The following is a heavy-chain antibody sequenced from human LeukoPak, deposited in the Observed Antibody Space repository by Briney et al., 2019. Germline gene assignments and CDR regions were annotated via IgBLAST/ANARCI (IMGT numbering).Heavy chain of an antibody. D-gene: IGHD3-3*01. CDR2: IWYDGSNK. J-gene: IGHJ4*02. V-gene: IGHV3-33*01. Sequence: GGSLRLSCAASGFTFSSYGMHWVRQAPGKGLEWVAVIWYDGSNKYYADSVKGRFTISRDNSKNTLYLQMNSLRAEDTAVYYCAREVSDFWSGYNLDYWGQGTLVTVSS. CDR1: GFTFSSYG. CDR3: AREVSDFWSGYNLDY.